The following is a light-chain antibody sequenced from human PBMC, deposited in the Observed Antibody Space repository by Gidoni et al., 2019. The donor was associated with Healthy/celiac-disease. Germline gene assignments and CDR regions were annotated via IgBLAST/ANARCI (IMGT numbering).Light chain of an antibody. CDR3: QQRSNWPPLT. CDR2: DAS. Sequence: EIVFTQSPATLSLSPGERATLSCRASQSVSSYLAWYQQKPGQAPRLLIYDASHRATGIPARFSGSGSGTDFTLTISSLEPEDFAVYYCQQRSNWPPLTFGQGTRLEIK. CDR1: QSVSSY. J-gene: IGKJ5*01. V-gene: IGKV3-11*01.